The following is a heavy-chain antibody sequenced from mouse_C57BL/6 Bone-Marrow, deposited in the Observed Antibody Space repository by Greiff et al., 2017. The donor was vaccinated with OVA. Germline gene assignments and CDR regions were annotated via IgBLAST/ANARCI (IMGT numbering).Heavy chain of an antibody. J-gene: IGHJ1*03. CDR3: ARSDYYGSSYWYFDV. Sequence: EVKVEESGGGLVQPGGSLKLSCAASGFTFSDYGMAWVRQAPRKGPEWVAFISNLAYSIYYADTVTGRFTISRENAKNTLYLEMSSLRSEDTAMYYCARSDYYGSSYWYFDVWGTGTTVTVSS. CDR2: ISNLAYSI. CDR1: GFTFSDYG. V-gene: IGHV5-15*04. D-gene: IGHD1-1*01.